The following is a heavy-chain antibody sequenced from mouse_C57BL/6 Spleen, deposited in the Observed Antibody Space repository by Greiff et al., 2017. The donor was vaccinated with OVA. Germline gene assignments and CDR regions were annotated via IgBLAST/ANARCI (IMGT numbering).Heavy chain of an antibody. CDR3: ARRAYYSNYLYFDY. Sequence: QVQLQQPGAELVMPGASVKLSCKASGYTFTSYWMHWVKQRPGQGLEWIGEIDPSDSYTNYNQKFKGKSTLTVDKSSSTAYMQLSSLTSEDSAVYYCARRAYYSNYLYFDYWGQGTTLTVSS. D-gene: IGHD2-5*01. CDR1: GYTFTSYW. J-gene: IGHJ2*01. CDR2: IDPSDSYT. V-gene: IGHV1-69*01.